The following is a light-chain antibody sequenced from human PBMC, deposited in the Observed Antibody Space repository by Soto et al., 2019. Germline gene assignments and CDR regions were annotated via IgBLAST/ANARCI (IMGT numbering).Light chain of an antibody. CDR3: QQFDSSVT. V-gene: IGKV3-20*01. J-gene: IGKJ1*01. CDR2: GAS. Sequence: EIVLTQSPGSLYLSPGERATLSCRASQRVSSTFYAWYQQRPGQAPRLLMYGASSRATGIPERFSGSGSGTGFTLPISRLEPEDFAVYYCQQFDSSVTFGQGTKVEIK. CDR1: QRVSSTF.